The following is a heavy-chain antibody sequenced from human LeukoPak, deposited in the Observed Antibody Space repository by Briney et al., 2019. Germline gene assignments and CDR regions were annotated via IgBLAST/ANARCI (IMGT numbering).Heavy chain of an antibody. V-gene: IGHV1-8*03. CDR3: ARQGIAAAGRRFDP. CDR1: GYTFTRYD. J-gene: IGHJ5*02. CDR2: VNIKSGNT. D-gene: IGHD6-13*01. Sequence: ASVKVSCKASGYTFTRYDINWVRQATGQGLEWLGWVNIKSGNTGSAQDFQGRVTITRDTSISTAYMELSSLRSEDTAVYYCARQGIAAAGRRFDPWGQGTLVTVSS.